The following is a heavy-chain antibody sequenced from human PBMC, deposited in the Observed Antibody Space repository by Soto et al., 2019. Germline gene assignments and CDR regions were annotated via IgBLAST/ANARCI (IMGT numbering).Heavy chain of an antibody. J-gene: IGHJ5*02. V-gene: IGHV1-18*01. CDR1: GYTFTXXG. CDR2: ISAYNGNT. Sequence: QVQLVQSGAEVKKPGASVKVSCKASGYTFTXXGISXVRQAPGQXLEXXGWISAYNGNTNYAQKLQGRVTMTTDTSTXXXXXXXXXXXXXXXXXXXXXXXXXXSXRXXXXXFXPWGQGTLVTVSS. CDR3: XXXXXXSXRXXXXXFXP.